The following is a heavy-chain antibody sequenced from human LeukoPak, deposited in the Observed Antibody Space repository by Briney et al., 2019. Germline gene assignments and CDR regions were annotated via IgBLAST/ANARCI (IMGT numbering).Heavy chain of an antibody. J-gene: IGHJ4*02. V-gene: IGHV3-7*01. Sequence: GGSLRLSCAASGFTFISYWMGWVRQAPGKRPEWVANMNIDGSEKYYADSVKGRFTISRDNARNSVYLQMNGLRVEDTAVYYCAKVDGDYAPPDYWGQGTLVTVSS. CDR1: GFTFISYW. D-gene: IGHD4-17*01. CDR3: AKVDGDYAPPDY. CDR2: MNIDGSEK.